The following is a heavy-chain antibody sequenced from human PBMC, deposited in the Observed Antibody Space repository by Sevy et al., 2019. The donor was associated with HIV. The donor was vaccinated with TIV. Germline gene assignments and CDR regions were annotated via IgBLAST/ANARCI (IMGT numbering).Heavy chain of an antibody. J-gene: IGHJ4*02. CDR2: ISYDGIIK. Sequence: GGSLRLSCAASGFTINTHAMHWVRQAPGKGLEWVALISYDGIIKYYADSVKGRLTISRDNSKNTLSLQMNSLRIEDTAVYYCAREGGYTSAWSPGNYWGQGTLVTVSS. CDR3: AREGGYTSAWSPGNY. V-gene: IGHV3-30*04. CDR1: GFTINTHA. D-gene: IGHD6-19*01.